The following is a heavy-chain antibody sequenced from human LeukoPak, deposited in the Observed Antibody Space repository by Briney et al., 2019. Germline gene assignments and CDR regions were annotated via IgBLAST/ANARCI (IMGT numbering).Heavy chain of an antibody. Sequence: GGSLRLSCEASGFTFRTFAMSWVRQAPGKGLEWLSGISASGHYIYQADSVKGRFTISRDNSKNTLYIEINSLRVEDTAVYYCARDGSWGDYQFYFYMDVWGKGTTVTVSS. CDR2: ISASGHYI. J-gene: IGHJ6*03. V-gene: IGHV3-23*01. CDR1: GFTFRTFA. D-gene: IGHD2-2*01. CDR3: ARDGSWGDYQFYFYMDV.